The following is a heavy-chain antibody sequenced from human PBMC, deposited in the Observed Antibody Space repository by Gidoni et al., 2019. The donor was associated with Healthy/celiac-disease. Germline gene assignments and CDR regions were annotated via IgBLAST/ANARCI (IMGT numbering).Heavy chain of an antibody. CDR3: ARVGVVVGATTFDY. CDR2: IYYSGST. CDR1: GGSVSSGSYY. V-gene: IGHV4-61*01. D-gene: IGHD1-26*01. J-gene: IGHJ4*02. Sequence: QVQLQESGPGLVKPSETLSLTCTVSGGSVSSGSYYWSWIRQPPGKGLEWIGYIYYSGSTNYNPSLKSRVTISVDTSKNQFSLKLSSVTAADTAVYYCARVGVVVGATTFDYWGQGTLVTVSS.